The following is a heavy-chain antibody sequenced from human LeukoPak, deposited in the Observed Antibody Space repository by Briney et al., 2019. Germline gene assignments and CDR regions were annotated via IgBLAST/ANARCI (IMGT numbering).Heavy chain of an antibody. Sequence: PGGSLRLSCAASGFDFSAHCMSWVRQAPGKRLEWVANIKQDGSEKYYADSVKGRFTISRDNAKNSLYLQMNYLRAEETAVYYFARVLIEHISTAFDHRGQGTLVTASS. CDR1: GFDFSAHC. J-gene: IGHJ4*02. V-gene: IGHV3-7*05. CDR3: ARVLIEHISTAFDH. D-gene: IGHD2-21*01. CDR2: IKQDGSEK.